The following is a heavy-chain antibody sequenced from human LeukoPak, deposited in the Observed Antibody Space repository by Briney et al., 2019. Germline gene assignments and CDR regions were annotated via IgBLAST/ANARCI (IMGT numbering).Heavy chain of an antibody. Sequence: GGPFSPSCAASGSTFRKAWLSWVGQAPGKGLEWVGRIKSKTDGGTTDYAAPVKGRFTISRDDSKNTLYLQMSSLKAEDTAVYYCTTYYFDYWGQGTLVTVSS. CDR1: GSTFRKAW. CDR2: IKSKTDGGTT. CDR3: TTYYFDY. J-gene: IGHJ4*02. V-gene: IGHV3-15*01.